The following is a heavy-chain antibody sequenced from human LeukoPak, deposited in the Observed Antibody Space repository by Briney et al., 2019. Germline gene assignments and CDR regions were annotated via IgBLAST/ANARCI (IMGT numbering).Heavy chain of an antibody. V-gene: IGHV5-51*01. CDR3: ARRYYYDSSGYFYSFDH. J-gene: IGHJ4*02. D-gene: IGHD3-22*01. Sequence: GESLKISCKGSGYSFTNYWIGWVRQMPGKGLEWMGIIYPGDSDTRYSPSFQGQVTISADKSVSTAFLHWSSLKASDTAMYYCARRYYYDSSGYFYSFDHWGQGTLVTVSS. CDR1: GYSFTNYW. CDR2: IYPGDSDT.